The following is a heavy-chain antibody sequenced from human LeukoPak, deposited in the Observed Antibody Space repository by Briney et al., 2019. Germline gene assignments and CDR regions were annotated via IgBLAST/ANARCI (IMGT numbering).Heavy chain of an antibody. V-gene: IGHV3-30*03. CDR2: ISYDGSNK. J-gene: IGHJ4*02. Sequence: GGSLRLSCAASGFTFSSYSMNWVRQAPGKGLEWVAVISYDGSNKYYADSVKGRFTISRDNAKNSLYLQMNSLRAEDTAVYYCARDYSGSYDFGGQGTLVTVSS. CDR3: ARDYSGSYDF. D-gene: IGHD3-10*01. CDR1: GFTFSSYS.